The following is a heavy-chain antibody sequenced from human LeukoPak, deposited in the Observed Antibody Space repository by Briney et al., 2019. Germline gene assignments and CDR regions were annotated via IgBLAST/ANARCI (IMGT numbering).Heavy chain of an antibody. CDR2: ISYDGNNK. V-gene: IGHV3-30*03. J-gene: IGHJ4*02. D-gene: IGHD3-22*01. Sequence: GGSLRLSCAASGFIFSSYGMYWVRQTPGKGLEWVAVISYDGNNKYQADSVKGRFTISRDNSKNTLYLQMNSLKTEDTAVYYCSTTYYYDSSEGYWGQGTLVTVSS. CDR1: GFIFSSYG. CDR3: STTYYYDSSEGY.